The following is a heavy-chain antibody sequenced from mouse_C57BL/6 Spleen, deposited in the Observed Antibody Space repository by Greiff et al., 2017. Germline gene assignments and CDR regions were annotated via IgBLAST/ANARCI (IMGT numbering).Heavy chain of an antibody. J-gene: IGHJ2*01. CDR1: GYTFTSYW. V-gene: IGHV1-53*01. CDR2: INPSNGGT. Sequence: QVQLQQPGTELVKPGASVKLSCKASGYTFTSYWMHWVKQRPGQGLEWIGNINPSNGGTNYNEKFKSKATLTVDKSSSTAYMQLSSLTSEDSAVXFCARRLITTVGYFDYWGQGTTLTVSS. CDR3: ARRLITTVGYFDY. D-gene: IGHD1-1*01.